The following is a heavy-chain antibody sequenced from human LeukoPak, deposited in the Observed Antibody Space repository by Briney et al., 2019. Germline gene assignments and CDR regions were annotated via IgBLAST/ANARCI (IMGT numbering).Heavy chain of an antibody. V-gene: IGHV4-34*01. J-gene: IGHJ3*02. CDR3: ARDFEAAGAGAFDI. D-gene: IGHD6-19*01. CDR1: GGSFSGYY. CDR2: INHSGST. Sequence: SETLSLTCAVYGGSFSGYYWSWIRQPPGKGLEWIGEINHSGSTNYNPSLKSRVTISVDTSKNQFSLKLSSVTAADTAVYYCARDFEAAGAGAFDIWGQGTMVTVSS.